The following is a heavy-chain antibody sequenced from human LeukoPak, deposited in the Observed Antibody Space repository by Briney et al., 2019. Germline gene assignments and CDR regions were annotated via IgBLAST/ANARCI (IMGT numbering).Heavy chain of an antibody. Sequence: PGGSLRLSCAASGFTFSDYYMSWIRQAPGKGLEWVSYISSSGSTIHYADSVKGRFTISRDNAKNSLYLQMNSLRAEDTAVYYCARGSYYYDSSGYYMDVWGKGTTVTVSS. CDR1: GFTFSDYY. CDR2: ISSSGSTI. CDR3: ARGSYYYDSSGYYMDV. D-gene: IGHD3-22*01. J-gene: IGHJ6*03. V-gene: IGHV3-11*04.